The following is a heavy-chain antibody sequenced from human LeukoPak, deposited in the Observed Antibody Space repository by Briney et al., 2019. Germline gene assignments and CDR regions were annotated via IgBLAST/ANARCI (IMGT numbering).Heavy chain of an antibody. CDR1: GFTFSSYE. CDR2: ISSSGSTI. D-gene: IGHD4-23*01. CDR3: ARDYGGSSPFDY. Sequence: PGGSLRLSCAASGFTFSSYEMHWVRQAPGKGLEWVSYISSSGSTIYYADSVKGRFTISRDNAKNSLYLQMNSLRAEDTAVYYRARDYGGSSPFDYWGQGTLVTVSS. J-gene: IGHJ4*02. V-gene: IGHV3-48*03.